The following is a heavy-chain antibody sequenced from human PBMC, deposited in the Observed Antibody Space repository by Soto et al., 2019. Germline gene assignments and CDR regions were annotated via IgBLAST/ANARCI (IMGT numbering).Heavy chain of an antibody. Sequence: GGSLRLSCAASGFTFSSYAMSWVRQAPGKGLEWVSAISGSGGSTYYADSVKGRFTISRNNSKNTLYLQMNSLRAEDTAVYYCAKAISSSWYPDNYYYYGMDVWGQGTTVTVSS. CDR1: GFTFSSYA. CDR3: AKAISSSWYPDNYYYYGMDV. V-gene: IGHV3-23*01. CDR2: ISGSGGST. J-gene: IGHJ6*02. D-gene: IGHD6-13*01.